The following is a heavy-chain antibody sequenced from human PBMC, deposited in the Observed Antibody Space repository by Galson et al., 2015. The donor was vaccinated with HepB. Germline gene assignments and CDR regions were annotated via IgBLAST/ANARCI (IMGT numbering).Heavy chain of an antibody. D-gene: IGHD1-7*01. J-gene: IGHJ5*02. Sequence: ETLSLTCTVSGGSISNYYWSWIRQPPGKGLEWIGYIDYSGSTNYNPSLKSRVTVSVDTSKNQFSLNLTSVTAADTAVYYCARATGTNYVLSADGFDPWGQGTLVTVSS. CDR2: IDYSGST. CDR3: ARATGTNYVLSADGFDP. CDR1: GGSISNYY. V-gene: IGHV4-59*08.